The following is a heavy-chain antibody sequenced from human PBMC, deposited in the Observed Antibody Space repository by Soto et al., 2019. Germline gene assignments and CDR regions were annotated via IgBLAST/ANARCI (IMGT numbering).Heavy chain of an antibody. Sequence: GGSLRLSCAASGFTFSSYAMSWVRQAPGKGLEWVSAISGSGGSTYYADSVKGRFTISRDNSKNTLYLQMNSLRAEDTAVYYCAKDRRTYDFWSGYYDAFDIWGQGTMVTVSS. J-gene: IGHJ3*02. CDR1: GFTFSSYA. CDR2: ISGSGGST. V-gene: IGHV3-23*01. D-gene: IGHD3-3*01. CDR3: AKDRRTYDFWSGYYDAFDI.